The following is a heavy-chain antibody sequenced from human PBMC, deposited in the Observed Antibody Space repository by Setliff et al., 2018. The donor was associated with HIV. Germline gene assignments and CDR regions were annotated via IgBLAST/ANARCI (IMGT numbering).Heavy chain of an antibody. V-gene: IGHV1-18*01. CDR2: SHTYNGNV. CDR3: AREFSWSAFYFDS. CDR1: GYTFTTSA. D-gene: IGHD2-8*02. J-gene: IGHJ4*02. Sequence: GASVKVSCKASGYTFTTSAISWVRQAPGQELQWMGWSHTYNGNVNYARKFQGRVTMTTDASTNTAFMELSNLRSDDTAIYYCAREFSWSAFYFDSWGQGTQVTVSS.